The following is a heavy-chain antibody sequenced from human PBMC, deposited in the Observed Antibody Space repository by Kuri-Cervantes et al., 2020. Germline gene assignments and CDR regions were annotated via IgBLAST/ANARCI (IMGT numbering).Heavy chain of an antibody. Sequence: GGSLRLSCAASGFTFSSYSMNWVRQAPGKGLEWVSSISSSSSYIYYADSVKGRFTISRDNAKNSLYLQMNSLRAEDTAVYYCARDLEGYSNYVPSHFDYWGQGTRGTVSS. V-gene: IGHV3-21*01. D-gene: IGHD4-11*01. J-gene: IGHJ4*02. CDR2: ISSSSSYI. CDR1: GFTFSSYS. CDR3: ARDLEGYSNYVPSHFDY.